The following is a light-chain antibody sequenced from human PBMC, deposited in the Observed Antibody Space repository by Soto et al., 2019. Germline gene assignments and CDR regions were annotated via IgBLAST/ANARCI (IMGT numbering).Light chain of an antibody. Sequence: QSALTQPASVSGSPGQSITISCTGTISDIVSWYQQHPGKAPKLIIYEGSKRPSGVSNRFSGSKSGNTASLTISGLQAEDEADYYCCSYAGSRTLVFGGGTKVTVL. CDR3: CSYAGSRTLV. J-gene: IGLJ2*01. V-gene: IGLV2-23*01. CDR1: ISDI. CDR2: EGS.